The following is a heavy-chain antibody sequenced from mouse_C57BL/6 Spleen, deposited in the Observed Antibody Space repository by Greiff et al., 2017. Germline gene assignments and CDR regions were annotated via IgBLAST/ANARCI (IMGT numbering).Heavy chain of an antibody. Sequence: QVQLKESGPGLVAPSQSLSITCTVSGFSLTSYGVHWVRQPPGKGLEWLVVIWSDGSTTYNSALKSRLSISKDNSKSHVFLKMNSLQTDDTAMYYCARHSSNEHYFDYWGKGTTLTVSS. V-gene: IGHV2-6-1*01. CDR2: IWSDGST. CDR1: GFSLTSYG. D-gene: IGHD2-5*01. J-gene: IGHJ2*01. CDR3: ARHSSNEHYFDY.